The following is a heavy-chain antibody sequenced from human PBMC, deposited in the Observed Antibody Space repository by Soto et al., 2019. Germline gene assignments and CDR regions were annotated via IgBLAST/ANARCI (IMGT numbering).Heavy chain of an antibody. D-gene: IGHD1-1*01. CDR3: TTGRDDLLY. Sequence: EVQLVASGGGLVKPGGSLRLSCAVSGFTFNKVWMNWVRQAPGKGLEWVGRIKSKIDGGTTDYAAAVKGRFTITRDDSKDTLYLQMNSLKTEDTAAYFCTTGRDDLLYWGQGTLVTVSS. J-gene: IGHJ4*02. CDR2: IKSKIDGGTT. CDR1: GFTFNKVW. V-gene: IGHV3-15*07.